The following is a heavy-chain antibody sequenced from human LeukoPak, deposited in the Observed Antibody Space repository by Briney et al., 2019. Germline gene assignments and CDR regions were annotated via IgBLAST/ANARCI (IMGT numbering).Heavy chain of an antibody. V-gene: IGHV3-23*01. D-gene: IGHD3-10*01. J-gene: IGHJ4*02. Sequence: GGSLRLSCEASGFTFRNYGMSWVRQAPGKGLEWVAGISGSGANTYYADSVKGRFIISRDSSKNTLYLQMNSLRVEDTAVYYCAKYIFSYGAGSYLAHWGQGTLVTVSS. CDR2: ISGSGANT. CDR3: AKYIFSYGAGSYLAH. CDR1: GFTFRNYG.